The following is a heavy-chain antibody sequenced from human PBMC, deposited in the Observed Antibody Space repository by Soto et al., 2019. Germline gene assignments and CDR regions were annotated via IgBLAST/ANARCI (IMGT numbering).Heavy chain of an antibody. CDR2: ISGSGGST. V-gene: IGHV3-23*01. Sequence: EVQLLESGGGLVQPGGSLRLSCAASGFTFSSYAMSWVRQAPGKGLEWVSAISGSGGSTYYADSVNGRFTISRDNSKNTLYLQMNSLRAEDTAVYYCAKGGIILTGYYLSSRGNWFDPWGQGTLVTVSS. CDR3: AKGGIILTGYYLSSRGNWFDP. D-gene: IGHD3-9*01. J-gene: IGHJ5*02. CDR1: GFTFSSYA.